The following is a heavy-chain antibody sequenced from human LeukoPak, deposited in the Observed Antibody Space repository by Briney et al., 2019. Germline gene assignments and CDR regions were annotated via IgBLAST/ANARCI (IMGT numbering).Heavy chain of an antibody. J-gene: IGHJ4*02. D-gene: IGHD6-13*01. V-gene: IGHV3-7*01. CDR1: GFSLSSHW. CDR2: IKGDGGEK. CDR3: ARDGPATDTDLDC. Sequence: PGGSLRLSCAASGFSLSSHWTKSVRQAPGKGLQWVATIKGDGGEKFYVDSVKGRFTISRDNAKNSLYLQMNILRAEDTAVYYCARDGPATDTDLDCWGQGTLVIVSS.